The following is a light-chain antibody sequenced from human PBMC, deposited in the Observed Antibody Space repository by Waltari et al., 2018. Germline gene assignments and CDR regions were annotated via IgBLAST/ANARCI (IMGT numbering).Light chain of an antibody. CDR2: DAV. Sequence: EIVLTQSPATLSLSPGERATLSCRASQSVSSYIAWYQQKPGQGPRLLIYDAVHRATAIPATVSGSGSGTDFTLTISSLEPEDFAVYYCQQRSDWPLTFGGGTKVEI. CDR1: QSVSSY. CDR3: QQRSDWPLT. V-gene: IGKV3-11*01. J-gene: IGKJ4*01.